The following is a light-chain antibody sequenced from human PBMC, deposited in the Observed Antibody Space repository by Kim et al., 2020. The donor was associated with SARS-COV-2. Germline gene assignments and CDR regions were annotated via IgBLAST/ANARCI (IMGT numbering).Light chain of an antibody. CDR2: DND. CDR3: ATWDSSLSVGV. Sequence: QSVLTQPPSVSAAPGHKVTISCSGSRSNIGNNPVSWYQQFPGTAPRLITYDNDKRPSGIPDRFSSSKSGTSANLGITGLRTGDEADYYCATWDSSLSVGVFGGGTKVTVL. CDR1: RSNIGNNP. V-gene: IGLV1-51*01. J-gene: IGLJ3*02.